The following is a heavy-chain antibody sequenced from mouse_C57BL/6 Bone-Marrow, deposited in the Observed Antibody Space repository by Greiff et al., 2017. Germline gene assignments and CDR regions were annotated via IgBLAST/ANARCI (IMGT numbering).Heavy chain of an antibody. CDR2: IGNLAYSI. CDR1: GFTFSDYG. CDR3: ARHWYYYGSSYSAMDY. Sequence: EVHLVESGGGLVQPGGSLKLSCAASGFTFSDYGMAWVRQAPRKGPEWVAFIGNLAYSIYYADTVTGRFTISRENAKNTLYLEMSSLRSEDTAMYYDARHWYYYGSSYSAMDYWGQGPSVTVSS. J-gene: IGHJ4*01. D-gene: IGHD1-1*01. V-gene: IGHV5-15*01.